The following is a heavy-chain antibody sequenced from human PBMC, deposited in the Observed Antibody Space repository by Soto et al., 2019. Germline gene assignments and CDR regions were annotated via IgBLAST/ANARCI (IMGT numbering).Heavy chain of an antibody. CDR2: INPSGGST. D-gene: IGHD3-9*01. J-gene: IGHJ6*02. V-gene: IGHV1-46*03. CDR3: ATDDFDWSHLGYYGMDV. CDR1: GYTFTSYD. Sequence: GXSVKVSFNASGYTFTSYDVHLVRHTPGQGLEWMGIINPSGGSTSYAQKFQGRVTMTRDTSTSTVYMELSSLRSEDTAVYYCATDDFDWSHLGYYGMDVWGQGTTVTVSS.